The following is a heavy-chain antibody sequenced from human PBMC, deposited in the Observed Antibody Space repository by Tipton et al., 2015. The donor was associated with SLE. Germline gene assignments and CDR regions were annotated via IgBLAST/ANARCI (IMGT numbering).Heavy chain of an antibody. CDR3: ARVSPSGRAFDI. D-gene: IGHD7-27*01. J-gene: IGHJ3*02. CDR2: IYTSGST. Sequence: TLSLTCTVSGGSISSGSYYWSWIRQPAGKGLEWIGRIYTSGSTNYNPSLKSRVTISVDTSKNQFSLKLSSVTAADTAVYYCARVSPSGRAFDIWGQGTMVTVSS. CDR1: GGSISSGSYY. V-gene: IGHV4-61*02.